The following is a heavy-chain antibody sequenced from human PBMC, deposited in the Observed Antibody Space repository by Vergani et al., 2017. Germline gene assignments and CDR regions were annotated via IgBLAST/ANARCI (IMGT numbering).Heavy chain of an antibody. J-gene: IGHJ6*03. CDR1: GFSFSRHA. V-gene: IGHV3-30*18. D-gene: IGHD5-24*01. CDR2: ISNDGSKK. CDR3: AKAGSVTSGMLQYNFYFDV. Sequence: QVQLAESGGGRVQPGRSLRLSCAASGFSFSRHAIHWVRQAPGKGLEWVAVISNDGSKKDYADSVKGRFTISRDNSKNTLYLQMNSLRNQDTAVYYCAKAGSVTSGMLQYNFYFDVWGKGTPVTVS.